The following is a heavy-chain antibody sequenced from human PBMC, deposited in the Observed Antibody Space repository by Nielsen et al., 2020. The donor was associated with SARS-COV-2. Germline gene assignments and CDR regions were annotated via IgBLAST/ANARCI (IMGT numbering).Heavy chain of an antibody. V-gene: IGHV3-72*01. J-gene: IGHJ4*02. CDR1: GFIFSDHY. CDR3: ARKYSYGSNYFDY. D-gene: IGHD5-18*01. Sequence: GESLKISCAASGFIFSDHYMDWVCQAPGKGLEWVGRSRNKDNGYTTDYAASVKGRFTISRDNAKNTLYLQMNSLRAEDTAVYYCARKYSYGSNYFDYWGQGTLVTVSS. CDR2: SRNKDNGYTT.